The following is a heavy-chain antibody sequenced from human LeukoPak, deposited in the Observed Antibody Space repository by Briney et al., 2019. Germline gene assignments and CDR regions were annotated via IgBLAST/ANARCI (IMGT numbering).Heavy chain of an antibody. Sequence: SGTLSLTCAVSGGSISSSNWWSWVRQPPGKGLEWIGEIYHSGSTNYNPSLKSRVTISVDKSKNQFSLKLSSVTAAVTAVYYCARAVAGDHLNWFDPWGQGALVTVSS. J-gene: IGHJ5*02. CDR3: ARAVAGDHLNWFDP. CDR1: GGSISSSNW. V-gene: IGHV4-4*02. CDR2: IYHSGST. D-gene: IGHD2-15*01.